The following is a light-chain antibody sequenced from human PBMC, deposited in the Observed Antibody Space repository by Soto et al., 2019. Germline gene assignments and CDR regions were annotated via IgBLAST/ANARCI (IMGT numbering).Light chain of an antibody. Sequence: DIQMTQSPSSVSASVGDRVTITCRASQNIHTWLAWYQQKPGKAPKPLIYAASSLQSGVPSRFSGTGSGTDFTLTISSLQPEDFATYYCQVANKFPFTFGPGTKVDIK. CDR3: QVANKFPFT. CDR2: AAS. V-gene: IGKV1-12*02. CDR1: QNIHTW. J-gene: IGKJ3*01.